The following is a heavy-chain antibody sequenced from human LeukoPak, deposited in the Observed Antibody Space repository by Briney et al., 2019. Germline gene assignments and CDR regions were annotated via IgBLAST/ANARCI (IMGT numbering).Heavy chain of an antibody. J-gene: IGHJ5*02. V-gene: IGHV3-23*01. CDR1: GFTFNNYA. CDR3: AKDGSSLGWYMAGWFDP. CDR2: IIDSGYNT. D-gene: IGHD6-19*01. Sequence: GGSLRLSCAASGFTFNNYAMSWVRQAPEKGLEWVSRIIDSGYNTYYAGFVKGRFTISRDNSKNTLYLQTDSLRAEDTAVYYCAKDGSSLGWYMAGWFDPWGQGTLVTVSS.